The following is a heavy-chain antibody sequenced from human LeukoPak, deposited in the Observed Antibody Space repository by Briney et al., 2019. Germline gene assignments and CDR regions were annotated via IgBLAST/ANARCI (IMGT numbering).Heavy chain of an antibody. D-gene: IGHD3-10*01. V-gene: IGHV4-31*03. J-gene: IGHJ6*02. CDR1: GVSISSGGYY. CDR2: IYYSGST. CDR3: ARHLPINRGGYYGMDV. Sequence: SQTLSLTCTVSGVSISSGGYYWSWIRQHPGKGLEWIGHIYYSGSTYYNPSLKSRVTISVDTSKNQFSLKLSSVTAADTAVYYCARHLPINRGGYYGMDVWGQGTTVTVSS.